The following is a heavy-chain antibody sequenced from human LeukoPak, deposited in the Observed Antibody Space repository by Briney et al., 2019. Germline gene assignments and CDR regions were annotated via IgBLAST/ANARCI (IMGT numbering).Heavy chain of an antibody. CDR3: ASLRYFDWLSPFDY. D-gene: IGHD3-9*01. V-gene: IGHV1-69*06. CDR1: GGTFSSYA. J-gene: IGHJ4*02. CDR2: IIPIFGTA. Sequence: ASVKVSCKASGGTFSSYAISWVRQAPGQGLEWMGGIIPIFGTANYAQKFQGRVTITADKSTSTAYMELSRLRSDDTAVYYCASLRYFDWLSPFDYWGQGTLVTVSS.